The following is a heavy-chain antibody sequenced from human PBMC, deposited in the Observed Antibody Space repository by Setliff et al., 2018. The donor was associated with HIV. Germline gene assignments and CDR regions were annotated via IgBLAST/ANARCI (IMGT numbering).Heavy chain of an antibody. V-gene: IGHV4-31*03. CDR1: GGSVSSGAYF. Sequence: SETLSLTCTVSGGSVSSGAYFWSWIRQHPGKGLEWMGYMSKRGTYIINPSLESRMIMSVDTSKNQLYLRLKSVTAADTAVYFCARDAVEASIPGGWFDSWGPGTLVTVSS. CDR3: ARDAVEASIPGGWFDS. D-gene: IGHD2-21*01. J-gene: IGHJ5*01. CDR2: MSKRGTY.